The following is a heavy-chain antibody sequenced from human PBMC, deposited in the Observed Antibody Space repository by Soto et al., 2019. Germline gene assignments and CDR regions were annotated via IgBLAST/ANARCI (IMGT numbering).Heavy chain of an antibody. V-gene: IGHV3-53*01. Sequence: GGSLRLSCAASGFTVSSNYMSWVRQAPGKGLEWVSVIYSGGSTYYADSVKGRFTISRDNSKNTLYLQMNSLRAEDTAVYYCARSSAPVLRFLEWSQYYFDYWGQGTLVTVSS. J-gene: IGHJ4*02. CDR3: ARSSAPVLRFLEWSQYYFDY. D-gene: IGHD3-3*01. CDR1: GFTVSSNY. CDR2: IYSGGST.